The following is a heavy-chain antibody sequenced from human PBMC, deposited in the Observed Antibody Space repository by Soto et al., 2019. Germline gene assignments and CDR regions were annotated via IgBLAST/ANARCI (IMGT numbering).Heavy chain of an antibody. CDR2: IIPIFGTA. CDR1: GGTFSSYA. V-gene: IGHV1-69*01. J-gene: IGHJ6*02. Sequence: QVQLVQSGAEVKKPGSSVKVSCKASGGTFSSYAISWVRQAPGQGLEWMGGIIPIFGTANYAQKFQGRVTITADEYTSTAYMELSSLRSEDTAVYYCATEEGIAVAGRPYYYYGMDVWGQGTTVTVSS. CDR3: ATEEGIAVAGRPYYYYGMDV. D-gene: IGHD6-19*01.